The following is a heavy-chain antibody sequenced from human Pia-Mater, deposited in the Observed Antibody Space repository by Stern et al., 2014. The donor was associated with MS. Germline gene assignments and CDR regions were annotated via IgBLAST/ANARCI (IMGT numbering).Heavy chain of an antibody. CDR2: TNPNTGCT. Sequence: QVQLVESGAEVKKPGASVKVSCKTSGYIFTGYYIHWVRQAPGQGLEWMAWTNPNTGCTKYAQKFQGRVTMSRDTSISTAYVELRSLTSDDTAVYYCARDQRGITIFGVVTDYYYLGMDVWGQGTTVTVSS. V-gene: IGHV1-2*02. D-gene: IGHD3-3*01. CDR3: ARDQRGITIFGVVTDYYYLGMDV. J-gene: IGHJ6*02. CDR1: GYIFTGYY.